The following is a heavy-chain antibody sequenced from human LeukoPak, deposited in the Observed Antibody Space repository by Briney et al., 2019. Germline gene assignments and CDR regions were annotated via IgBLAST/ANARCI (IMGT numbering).Heavy chain of an antibody. J-gene: IGHJ4*02. CDR1: GFTFSSYA. V-gene: IGHV3-23*01. D-gene: IGHD3-16*02. Sequence: PGGSLRLSCAASGFTFSSYAMSWVRQAPGKGLEWVSAISGSGGSTYYADSVKGRFTISRDNSKNTLYLQMNSLRAEDTAVYYCAKDVLIWGSYRTNFDYWGQGTLVTVSS. CDR3: AKDVLIWGSYRTNFDY. CDR2: ISGSGGST.